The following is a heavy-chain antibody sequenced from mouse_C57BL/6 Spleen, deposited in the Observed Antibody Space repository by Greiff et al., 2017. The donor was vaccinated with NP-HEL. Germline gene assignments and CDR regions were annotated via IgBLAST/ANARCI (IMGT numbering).Heavy chain of an antibody. D-gene: IGHD1-2*01. CDR2: INPNNGGT. CDR1: GYTFTDYY. Sequence: VLLQQSGPELVKPGASVKISCKASGYTFTDYYMNWVKQRHGMSLEWIGDINPNNGGTSYNQKFKGKATLTVDKFSSTAYMELRSLTSEDSAVYYCARGGHYYGTYAMDYWGQGTSVTVSS. V-gene: IGHV1-26*01. J-gene: IGHJ4*01. CDR3: ARGGHYYGTYAMDY.